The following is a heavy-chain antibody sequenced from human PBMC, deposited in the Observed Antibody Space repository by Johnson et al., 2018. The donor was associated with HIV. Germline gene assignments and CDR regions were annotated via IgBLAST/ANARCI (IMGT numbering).Heavy chain of an antibody. D-gene: IGHD2-21*02. V-gene: IGHV3-20*04. Sequence: VQLVESGGGVVRPGGSLRLSCGASGFTFDDYGMSWVRQVPGKGLEWVSGIKWNGGSPGYADSVRGRFTISRDNAKKSLYLQMNSLRAEDTAVYYWATCGGDCSDAFEIWGQGTMVTGSS. CDR2: IKWNGGSP. J-gene: IGHJ3*02. CDR1: GFTFDDYG. CDR3: ATCGGDCSDAFEI.